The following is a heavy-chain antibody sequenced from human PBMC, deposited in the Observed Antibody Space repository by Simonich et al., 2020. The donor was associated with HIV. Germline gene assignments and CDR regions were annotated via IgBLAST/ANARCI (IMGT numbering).Heavy chain of an antibody. J-gene: IGHJ3*02. V-gene: IGHV1-2*06. CDR2: INPNSGGT. CDR1: GYTFTGYY. Sequence: QVQLVQSGAEVKKPGASVKVSCKASGYTFTGYYMHWVRQAPGQGLGWMGRINPNSGGTNSAQKFQGRVTMTRDTSISTAYMELSSLRSDDTAVYYCARILPIKIIDSDAFDIWGQGTMVTVSS. CDR3: ARILPIKIIDSDAFDI.